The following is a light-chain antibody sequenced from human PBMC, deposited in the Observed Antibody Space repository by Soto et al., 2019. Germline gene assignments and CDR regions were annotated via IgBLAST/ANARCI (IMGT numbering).Light chain of an antibody. J-gene: IGKJ1*01. V-gene: IGKV3-11*01. CDR1: QIVSSN. CDR2: GAS. Sequence: EIVLTQSPGTLSLSPGERATLSFMASQIVSSNLAWYQQKPGQAPRLLIYGASTRATGIPARFSGSGSGTDFTLTISSLEPEDFAVYYCHQRQSWPRTFGQGTKVDIK. CDR3: HQRQSWPRT.